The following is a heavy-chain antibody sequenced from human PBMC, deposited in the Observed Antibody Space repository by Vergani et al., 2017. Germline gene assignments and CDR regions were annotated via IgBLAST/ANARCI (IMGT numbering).Heavy chain of an antibody. D-gene: IGHD3-9*01. J-gene: IGHJ4*02. Sequence: EVQPVESGGGLVKPGGSLRLSCTTSGFTFSSAWMSWVCQAPGKGLEWVARIRPKTDGETTDYAAPVKGRFTISRDDSKNTLYLQMNRLKTEDTAVYYCTAPAKWKLRYYFAYWGQGTLVTVSS. CDR3: TAPAKWKLRYYFAY. V-gene: IGHV3-15*01. CDR2: IRPKTDGETT. CDR1: GFTFSSAW.